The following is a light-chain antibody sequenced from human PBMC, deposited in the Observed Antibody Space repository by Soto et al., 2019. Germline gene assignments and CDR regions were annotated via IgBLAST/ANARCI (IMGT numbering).Light chain of an antibody. V-gene: IGLV2-14*01. CDR1: SSDVGGYNF. CDR3: SSYTSSSSRV. CDR2: EVS. J-gene: IGLJ3*02. Sequence: QSVLTQPASVSGSPGQSITISCTGTSSDVGGYNFVSWYQQHPGKAPKLLIYEVSYRPSGVSNRVSGSKSGNTASLTIFGLQAEDEGDYYCSSYTSSSSRVFGGGTKVTVL.